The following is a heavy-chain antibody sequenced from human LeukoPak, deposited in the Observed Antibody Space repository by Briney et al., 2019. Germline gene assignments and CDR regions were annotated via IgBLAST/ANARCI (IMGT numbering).Heavy chain of an antibody. Sequence: SETLSLTCTVSGGSISSFYWSWIRQPPGKGLEWIGFISYSGSTNYKPSLRGRVTISVDTSKNQFSLNLSSVTGADTAVYYCARGGPGSGWHYYLDYWGQGTLVTVSS. V-gene: IGHV4-59*13. CDR2: ISYSGST. D-gene: IGHD3-22*01. CDR1: GGSISSFY. CDR3: ARGGPGSGWHYYLDY. J-gene: IGHJ4*02.